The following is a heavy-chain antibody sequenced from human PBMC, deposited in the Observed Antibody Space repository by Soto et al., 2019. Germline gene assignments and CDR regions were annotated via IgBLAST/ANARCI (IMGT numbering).Heavy chain of an antibody. J-gene: IGHJ6*02. CDR3: ARGDIVVVVAATPIYYYYGMDV. CDR1: GGSISSSNL. V-gene: IGHV4-4*02. Sequence: SETLSLTCAVSGGSISSSNLWSCVRQPPGKGLDWIGEIYHSGSTNYNPSLKSRVTISVDKSKNQFSLKLSSVTAADTAVYYCARGDIVVVVAATPIYYYYGMDVWGQGTTVTVYS. D-gene: IGHD2-15*01. CDR2: IYHSGST.